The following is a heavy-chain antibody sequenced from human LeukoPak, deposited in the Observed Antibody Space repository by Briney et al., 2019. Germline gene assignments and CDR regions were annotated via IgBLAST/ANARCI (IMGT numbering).Heavy chain of an antibody. Sequence: SETLSLTCTVSGGSISSYYWSWLRQPPGKGLEWIGYIYYSGSTNYNPSLKSRVTISVDTSNHQFSLKLSSVTAADTAVYYCARYGSGWYGNWGQGTLVTVSS. J-gene: IGHJ4*02. V-gene: IGHV4-59*01. CDR1: GGSISSYY. CDR2: IYYSGST. D-gene: IGHD6-19*01. CDR3: ARYGSGWYGN.